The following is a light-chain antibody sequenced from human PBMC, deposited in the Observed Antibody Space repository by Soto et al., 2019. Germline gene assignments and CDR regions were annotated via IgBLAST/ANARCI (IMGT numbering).Light chain of an antibody. CDR3: QQLNSYPIT. Sequence: DIKLTQSPSFLSASVGDRVTITCRASQGISSYLAWYQQKPGKAPKLLIYAAYTLQSGVPSRFSGSGSGTEFTLTISSLQPEDFATYYCQQLNSYPITFGQGTRLEIK. V-gene: IGKV1-9*01. CDR1: QGISSY. J-gene: IGKJ5*01. CDR2: AAY.